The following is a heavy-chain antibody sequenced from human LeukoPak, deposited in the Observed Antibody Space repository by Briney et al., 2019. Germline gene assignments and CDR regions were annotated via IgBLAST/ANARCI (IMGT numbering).Heavy chain of an antibody. CDR3: ARGRKGRYCSSTSCYVGRLSYYYYYMDV. V-gene: IGHV4-34*01. J-gene: IGHJ6*03. CDR2: INHSGST. CDR1: GYSIRSGYY. Sequence: PSETLSLTCTVSGYSIRSGYYWSWIRQPPGKGLEWIGEINHSGSTNYNPSLKSRVTISVDTSKNQFSLKLSSVTAADTAVYYCARGRKGRYCSSTSCYVGRLSYYYYYMDVWGKGTTVTVSS. D-gene: IGHD2-2*01.